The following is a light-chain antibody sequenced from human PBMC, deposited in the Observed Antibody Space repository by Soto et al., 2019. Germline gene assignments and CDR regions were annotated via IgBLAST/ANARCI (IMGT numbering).Light chain of an antibody. CDR2: RAS. Sequence: EIVFTQSPGTLSLSPGERATLSCRASQTVNNNYVAWYQQKPGQAPRLLIFRASNKATGIPDRFSGSGSGMDFTLTISSLEPEDFAVYYCHQSGESPWTFGQGTKVDI. CDR1: QTVNNNY. J-gene: IGKJ1*01. CDR3: HQSGESPWT. V-gene: IGKV3-20*01.